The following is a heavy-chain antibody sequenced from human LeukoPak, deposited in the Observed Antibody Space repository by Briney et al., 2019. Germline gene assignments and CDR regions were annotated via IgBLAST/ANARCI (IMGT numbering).Heavy chain of an antibody. V-gene: IGHV3-30-3*01. CDR3: AKATYSSRPIGYGMDV. Sequence: PGGSLRLSCAASGFTFSSYAMHWVRQAPGKGLEWVAVISYDGSNKYYADSVKGRFTISRDNSKNTLYLQMNSLRAEDTAVYYCAKATYSSRPIGYGMDVWGQGTTVTVSS. J-gene: IGHJ6*02. CDR1: GFTFSSYA. CDR2: ISYDGSNK. D-gene: IGHD6-19*01.